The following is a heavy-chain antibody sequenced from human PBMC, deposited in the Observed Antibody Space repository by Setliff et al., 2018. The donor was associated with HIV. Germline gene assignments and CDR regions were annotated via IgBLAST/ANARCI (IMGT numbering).Heavy chain of an antibody. CDR2: IYYSGST. D-gene: IGHD3-10*02. CDR1: GGSISSYY. CDR3: ARGHMLITYYYYYYMDV. J-gene: IGHJ6*03. V-gene: IGHV4-59*01. Sequence: SEILSLTCTVSGGSISSYYWSWIRQPPGKGLEWIGYIYYSGSTNYNPSLKSRVTISVDTSKNQFSLKLSSVTAADTAVYYCARGHMLITYYYYYYMDVWGKGTTVTVSS.